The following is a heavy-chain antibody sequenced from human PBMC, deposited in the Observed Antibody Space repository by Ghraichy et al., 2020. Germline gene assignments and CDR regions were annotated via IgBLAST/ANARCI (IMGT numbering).Heavy chain of an antibody. CDR2: INADNGNT. V-gene: IGHV1-3*01. CDR1: GYTFRSYA. D-gene: IGHD6-19*01. J-gene: IGHJ5*02. Sequence: ASVKVSCKASGYTFRSYAIHWVRQAPGQSLEWMGWINADNGNTKYSQKFLGRVTITRDTSASTAYLDLSSLRYEDTAVYYCVRDVTDGWYPGPWGQGTLVTVSS. CDR3: VRDVTDGWYPGP.